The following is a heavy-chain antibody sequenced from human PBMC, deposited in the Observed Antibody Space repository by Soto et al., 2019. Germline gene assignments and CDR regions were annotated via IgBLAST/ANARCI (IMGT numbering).Heavy chain of an antibody. CDR3: ARDKAYGDSEDY. D-gene: IGHD4-17*01. CDR2: IKQHGNEK. V-gene: IGHV3-7*03. CDR1: GFTFSNYW. Sequence: ESGGGLVQPGGSLRLSCVASGFTFSNYWMSWVRQAPGKGLEWVANIKQHGNEKYYVDSVKGRFTISRDDAKNSLYLQMTSLRAEDTAVYYCARDKAYGDSEDYWGQGTLVTVSS. J-gene: IGHJ4*02.